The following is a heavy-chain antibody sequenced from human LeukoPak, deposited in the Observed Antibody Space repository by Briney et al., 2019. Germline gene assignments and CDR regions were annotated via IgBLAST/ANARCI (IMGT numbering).Heavy chain of an antibody. D-gene: IGHD5-18*01. CDR2: ISGSGGTA. Sequence: GGSLRLSCAASGFTFSIYAMSWVRQAPGKGLEWVSAISGSGGTAYYADSVKGRFTISRDNSKNTLYLQMNSLRAEDTAVYYCARETTAMVGSDFDYWGQGTLVTVSS. J-gene: IGHJ4*02. V-gene: IGHV3-23*01. CDR1: GFTFSIYA. CDR3: ARETTAMVGSDFDY.